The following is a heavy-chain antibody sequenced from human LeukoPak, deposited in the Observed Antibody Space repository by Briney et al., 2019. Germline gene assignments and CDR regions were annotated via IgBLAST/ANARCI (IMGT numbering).Heavy chain of an antibody. V-gene: IGHV1-2*02. J-gene: IGHJ4*02. CDR2: INPKNGDT. Sequence: ASVKVSCKTSGYPFSDYYIHWIRQASGQGLESMGWINPKNGDTKYAQRSQGRLTITMDTSIDTVYMELRSLRYDDTAVYYCARLSALWGQGTLVTISS. CDR3: ARLSAL. CDR1: GYPFSDYY.